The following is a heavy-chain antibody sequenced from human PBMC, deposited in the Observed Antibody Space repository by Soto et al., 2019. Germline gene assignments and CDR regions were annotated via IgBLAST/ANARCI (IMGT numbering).Heavy chain of an antibody. D-gene: IGHD6-19*01. CDR2: IYYSGST. J-gene: IGHJ4*02. V-gene: IGHV4-39*01. CDR3: AGQRAWLGDFDY. CDR1: GGSISSSSYY. Sequence: QLQLQESGPGLVKPSETLSLTCTVSGGSISSSSYYWGWIRQPPGKGLEWIGSIYYSGSTYYNPSLKSRVHTAADTSKNPFSPKLSSVTAADTALYYCAGQRAWLGDFDYWGQGALVTVSS.